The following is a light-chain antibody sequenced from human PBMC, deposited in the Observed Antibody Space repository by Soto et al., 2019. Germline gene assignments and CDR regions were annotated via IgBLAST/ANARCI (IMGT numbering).Light chain of an antibody. CDR1: QEISSGY. CDR3: MQALQPSIP. V-gene: IGKV2-28*01. Sequence: DGGWTKSPDTLSLSPGEGATLSWRVSQEISSGYVAWYLQKPGQSPQLLIYLGSSRASGVPDRFSGSGSATDFTLKITRVEAEDVGVYYCMQALQPSIPFGQGTLLAT. CDR2: LGS. J-gene: IGKJ5*01.